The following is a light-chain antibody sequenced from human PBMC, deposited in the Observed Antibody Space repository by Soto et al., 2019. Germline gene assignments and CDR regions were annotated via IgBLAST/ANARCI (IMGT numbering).Light chain of an antibody. V-gene: IGLV2-23*02. CDR1: GSDIGTFNL. Sequence: QSALTQPASVSGSPGQSVTFSCTGTGSDIGTFNLVSWYQQRPGRAPKLIILDVSKRPSGVSDRFSGSKSGETASLTISGLQYEDEADYYCCSYAGRNTYVFGTGTKVTVL. CDR2: DVS. J-gene: IGLJ1*01. CDR3: CSYAGRNTYV.